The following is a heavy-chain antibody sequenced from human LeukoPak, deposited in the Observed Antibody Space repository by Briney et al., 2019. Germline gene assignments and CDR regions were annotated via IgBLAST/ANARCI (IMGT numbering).Heavy chain of an antibody. V-gene: IGHV1-69*05. J-gene: IGHJ6*03. CDR3: ARGDAVPAPRHHYYYYMDV. CDR2: IITIFGTA. CDR1: GGTFSSYA. D-gene: IGHD2-2*01. Sequence: SVKVSCKASGGTFSSYAISWVRQAPGPGNEWMGGIITIFGTANYAQKFQGRVTITTDEATSTAYMELSSLRSEDTAVYYCARGDAVPAPRHHYYYYMDVWGKGTTVTVSS.